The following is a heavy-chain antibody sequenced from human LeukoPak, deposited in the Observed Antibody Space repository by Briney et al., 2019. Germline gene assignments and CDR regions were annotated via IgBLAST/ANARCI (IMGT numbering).Heavy chain of an antibody. CDR1: GGSISSYY. Sequence: SETLSLTCTVSGGSISSYYWSWIRQPPGKGLEWMGYIYYIEGTNYNPSLKSRVTISEDTTKNQFCLKLRTATAADTAVYYCVSEGLGGYSYGLLGGYFDYWGQGTLVTVSS. J-gene: IGHJ4*02. CDR2: IYYIEGT. V-gene: IGHV4-59*01. D-gene: IGHD5-18*01. CDR3: VSEGLGGYSYGLLGGYFDY.